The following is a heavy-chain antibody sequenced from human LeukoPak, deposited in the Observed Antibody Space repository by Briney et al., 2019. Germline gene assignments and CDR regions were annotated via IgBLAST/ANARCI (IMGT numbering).Heavy chain of an antibody. CDR2: ISTSGSTI. CDR3: AKASAMIVVVSKHFDY. V-gene: IGHV3-48*03. Sequence: GGSLRLSCAASGFTFSSYEVNWVRQAPGKGLEWVSYISTSGSTIYYADSVKGRFTISRDNAKNSLYLQMNSLRAEDTAVYYCAKASAMIVVVSKHFDYWGQGTLVTVSS. D-gene: IGHD3-22*01. J-gene: IGHJ4*02. CDR1: GFTFSSYE.